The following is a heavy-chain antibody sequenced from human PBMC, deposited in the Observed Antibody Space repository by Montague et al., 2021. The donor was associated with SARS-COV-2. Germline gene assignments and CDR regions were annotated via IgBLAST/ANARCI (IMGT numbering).Heavy chain of an antibody. V-gene: IGHV4-39*01. CDR3: ARQLPSFCATNKCYPYYFGD. CDR2: IPYTARN. CDR1: GGSISSSAYY. J-gene: IGHJ4*02. Sequence: SETLSLTCTVSGGSISSSAYYWGRLCQYPGKGLEWIGSIPYTARNYYNPPIRSRVSFSRDTSKNHFSLSLSSVTVAAMAVYSCARQLPSFCATNKCYPYYFGDWGQGALVTVSS. D-gene: IGHD1-26*01.